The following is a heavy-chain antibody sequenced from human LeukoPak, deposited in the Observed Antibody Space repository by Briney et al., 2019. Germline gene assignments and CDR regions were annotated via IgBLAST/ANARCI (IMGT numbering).Heavy chain of an antibody. D-gene: IGHD4-11*01. V-gene: IGHV3-66*01. Sequence: PGGSLRLSCAASRFTVSSNYMSWVRQAPGKGLEWVSVIYSGGSTYYADSVKGRFTISRDNSKNTLYLQMNSLRAEDTAVYYCARVITTIPDSDYWGQGTLVTVSS. CDR3: ARVITTIPDSDY. CDR2: IYSGGST. CDR1: RFTVSSNY. J-gene: IGHJ4*02.